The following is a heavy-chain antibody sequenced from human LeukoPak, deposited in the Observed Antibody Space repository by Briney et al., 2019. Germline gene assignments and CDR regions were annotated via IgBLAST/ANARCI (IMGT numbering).Heavy chain of an antibody. Sequence: ASVKVSCKASGYTFTSYGISWVRQAPGQGLEWMGWISAYNGNTNYAQKLQGRVTMNTDTSTSTAYMELRSLRSDDTAVYYCAREKLPLFGLLFVPYYFDYWGQGTLVTVSS. CDR2: ISAYNGNT. CDR3: AREKLPLFGLLFVPYYFDY. D-gene: IGHD2-21*02. CDR1: GYTFTSYG. J-gene: IGHJ4*02. V-gene: IGHV1-18*01.